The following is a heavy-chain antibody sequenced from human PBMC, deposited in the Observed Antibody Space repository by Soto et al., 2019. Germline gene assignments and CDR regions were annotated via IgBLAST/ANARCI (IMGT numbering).Heavy chain of an antibody. J-gene: IGHJ4*02. V-gene: IGHV3-21*01. CDR3: ARWCMATSN. Sequence: EVQLVESGGGLVKPGGSLRLSCAASGFTFSSYSINWVRHAPGNGLEWVSYISSSSSYIYNAGSVKGRFTIARDNAKNSLYLQMNSLRAEHPAVYDCARWCMATSNWGQGTLVTVSS. D-gene: IGHD2-8*02. CDR1: GFTFSSYS. CDR2: ISSSSSYI.